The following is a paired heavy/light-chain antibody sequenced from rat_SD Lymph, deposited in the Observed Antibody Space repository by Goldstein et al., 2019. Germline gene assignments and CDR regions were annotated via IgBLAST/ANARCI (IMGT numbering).Heavy chain of an antibody. CDR3: AVTTRVFDY. Sequence: EVQVLESGGGLVQPGNSLKLSCATSGFTFSTAWMYWYRQFPEKRLEWVARIKAKSNNYATDYTESVKGRFTISRDDSKSSIYLQMNNLKEEDTAIYYCAVTTRVFDYWGQGVMVTVSS. D-gene: IGHD1-4*01. CDR2: IKAKSNNYAT. V-gene: IGHV6-6*01. J-gene: IGHJ2*01. CDR1: GFTFSTAW.
Light chain of an antibody. CDR3: QQGYKYPYT. CDR2: YAS. CDR1: EGISNY. V-gene: IGKV12S11*01. J-gene: IGKJ2-3*01. Sequence: DIQMTQSPHSLSASLGETVSIECLASEGISNYLAWYQQKPGKSPQLLIYYASSLQDGVPSRFSGSGSGTQYSLKISNMQPEDEGVYYCQQGYKYPYTFGAGTKLELK.